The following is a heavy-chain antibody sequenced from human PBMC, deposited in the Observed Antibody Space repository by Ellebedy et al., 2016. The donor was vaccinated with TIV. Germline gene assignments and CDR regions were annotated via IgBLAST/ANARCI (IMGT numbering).Heavy chain of an antibody. J-gene: IGHJ4*02. V-gene: IGHV4-59*08. D-gene: IGHD1-26*01. Sequence: MPSETLSLTCTVSGGSISNYYWGWIRQPPGKGLEWIGYIYSSGSTKYNPSLKSRVTMSVDTSKRQLSLKLRSVTAADTAVYYCARRYSGSSYHYFDYWGQGTLVIVSS. CDR1: GGSISNYY. CDR2: IYSSGST. CDR3: ARRYSGSSYHYFDY.